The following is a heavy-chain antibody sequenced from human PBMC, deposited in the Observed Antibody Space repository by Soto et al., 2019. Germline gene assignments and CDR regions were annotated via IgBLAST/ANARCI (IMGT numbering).Heavy chain of an antibody. V-gene: IGHV1-18*01. CDR1: GNTFTNFG. D-gene: IGHD2-2*01. CDR3: ASVIPGAEAWFYP. Sequence: QGQLVQSGVEVKKPGASVKVAFSASGNTFTNFGVTWVRQAPGQGLEWMGWISTYTDDPSYAQKFQGRVIMTIDTSTSTAYLDLRSLTADDTAVYYVASVIPGAEAWFYPWGQGTLVSVSS. CDR2: ISTYTDDP. J-gene: IGHJ5*02.